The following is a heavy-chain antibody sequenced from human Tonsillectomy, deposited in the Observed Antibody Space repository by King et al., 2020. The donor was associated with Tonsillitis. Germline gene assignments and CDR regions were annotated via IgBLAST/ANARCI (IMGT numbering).Heavy chain of an antibody. D-gene: IGHD1-1*01. J-gene: IGHJ3*02. Sequence: QLQESGPGLVKPSETLSLTCAVSGYSISSGYYWGWIRQPPGKGLEWIGSIYHSGSTYYNPSLKSRVTISVDTSKTQFSLKLSSVTAADTAVYYFAREGNTTGTDGNAFDIWGQGTMVTVSS. CDR2: IYHSGST. V-gene: IGHV4-38-2*01. CDR1: GYSISSGYY. CDR3: AREGNTTGTDGNAFDI.